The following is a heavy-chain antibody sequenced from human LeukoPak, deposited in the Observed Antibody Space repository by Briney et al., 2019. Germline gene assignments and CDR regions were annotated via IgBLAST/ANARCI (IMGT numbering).Heavy chain of an antibody. CDR2: ISYDGSNK. D-gene: IGHD1-26*01. J-gene: IGHJ4*02. Sequence: PGRSLRLSCAASAFIFSDYAMHWVRQAPGEGLEWVAVISYDGSNKYYADSVKGRFTISRDNSKSTLYVQMTSLRDEDTAVYYCARAKGRSGSLIDYWGQGTLVTVSS. V-gene: IGHV3-30-3*01. CDR3: ARAKGRSGSLIDY. CDR1: AFIFSDYA.